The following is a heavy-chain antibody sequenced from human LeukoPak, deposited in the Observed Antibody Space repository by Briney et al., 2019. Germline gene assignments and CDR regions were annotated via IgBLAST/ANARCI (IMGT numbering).Heavy chain of an antibody. J-gene: IGHJ4*02. Sequence: PGGSLRLSCAASGFTFSSYSMNWVRQAPGKGLEWVANIKQDGSEKYYVDSVKGRFTISRDNAKNSLYLQMNSLRAEDTAVYYCARGPPRDSSGYFNYWGQGTLVTVSS. CDR1: GFTFSSYS. CDR3: ARGPPRDSSGYFNY. D-gene: IGHD3-22*01. V-gene: IGHV3-7*01. CDR2: IKQDGSEK.